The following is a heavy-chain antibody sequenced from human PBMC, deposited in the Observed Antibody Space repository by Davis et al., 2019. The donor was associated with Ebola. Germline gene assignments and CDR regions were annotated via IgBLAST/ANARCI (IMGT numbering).Heavy chain of an antibody. CDR3: AKDRVRFDY. D-gene: IGHD3-10*01. CDR2: VSGSGTTT. J-gene: IGHJ4*02. V-gene: IGHV3-23*01. Sequence: GESLKISCAASGFTLSSYGMHWVRQAPGKGLEWVSAVSGSGTTTGYADSVKGRFTISRDNSNNTLYLQMDSLRAEDTAVYYCAKDRVRFDYWGQGTLVTVSS. CDR1: GFTLSSYG.